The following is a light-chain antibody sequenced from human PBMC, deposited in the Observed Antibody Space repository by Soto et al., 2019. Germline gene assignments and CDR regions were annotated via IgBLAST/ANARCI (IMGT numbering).Light chain of an antibody. CDR1: SSNIGSHT. CDR3: AAWDDSLNGVI. J-gene: IGLJ2*01. V-gene: IGLV1-44*01. CDR2: SNN. Sequence: QSVLTQPTSASGTPGQRITISCSGSSSNIGSHTVNWHQQVPGTAPKLLIYSNNERPSGVPDRFSGSKSGTSASLAISGLQSGDEADYYGAAWDDSLNGVIFGGGTKLTVL.